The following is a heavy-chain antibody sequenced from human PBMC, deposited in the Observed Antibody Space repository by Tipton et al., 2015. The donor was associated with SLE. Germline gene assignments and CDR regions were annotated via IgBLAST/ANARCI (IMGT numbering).Heavy chain of an antibody. CDR1: GFKFITFA. V-gene: IGHV3-23*01. Sequence: SLRLSCVASGFKFITFATRWVRQATGKGLEWVSGISGSGVSAYYANSVKGMFTISRDNSKNTLFLQMTTLRPEDTAVYYCVRDSGSLDSWGQGTLVTVSS. CDR3: VRDSGSLDS. J-gene: IGHJ4*02. CDR2: ISGSGVSA. D-gene: IGHD3-10*01.